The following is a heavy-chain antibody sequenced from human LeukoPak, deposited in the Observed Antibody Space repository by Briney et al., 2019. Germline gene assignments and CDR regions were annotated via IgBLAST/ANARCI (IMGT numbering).Heavy chain of an antibody. CDR3: ASEAYYYDSSGYREYFQH. Sequence: PSETLSLTCTVSGGSISSSSYYWGWIRQPPGKGLEWIGSIYYSGSTYYNPSLKSRVTISVDTSKNQFSLKLSSVTAADTAVYYCASEAYYYDSSGYREYFQHWGQGTLVTVSS. V-gene: IGHV4-39*01. CDR1: GGSISSSSYY. CDR2: IYYSGST. D-gene: IGHD3-22*01. J-gene: IGHJ1*01.